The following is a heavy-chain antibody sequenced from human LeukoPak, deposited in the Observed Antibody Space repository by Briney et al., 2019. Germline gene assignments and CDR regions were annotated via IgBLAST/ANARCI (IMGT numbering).Heavy chain of an antibody. J-gene: IGHJ4*02. D-gene: IGHD3-10*01. CDR1: GFTFRNAW. Sequence: GSLRLSCAASGFTFRNAWLSWVRQAPGKGLEWIGSFSYSGNTYYNPSLKSRVTISVDTSKNQFSLKLSSVTAADTAVYYCAAPSGLSDDYWGQGTLVTVSS. CDR2: FSYSGNT. CDR3: AAPSGLSDDY. V-gene: IGHV4-59*05.